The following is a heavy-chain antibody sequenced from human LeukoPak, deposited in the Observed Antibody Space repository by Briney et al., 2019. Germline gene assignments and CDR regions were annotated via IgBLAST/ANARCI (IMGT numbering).Heavy chain of an antibody. Sequence: SETLSLTCNVSGGSISFYYWSWIRQPPGKGLEWIGYIYYSGSTNYNPSLKSRVTMSLDTSKNQFSLKLTSVTAVDTAVYYCARHSSTYYRFDYWGQGTLVSVSS. V-gene: IGHV4-59*08. CDR1: GGSISFYY. D-gene: IGHD3-22*01. CDR2: IYYSGST. J-gene: IGHJ4*02. CDR3: ARHSSTYYRFDY.